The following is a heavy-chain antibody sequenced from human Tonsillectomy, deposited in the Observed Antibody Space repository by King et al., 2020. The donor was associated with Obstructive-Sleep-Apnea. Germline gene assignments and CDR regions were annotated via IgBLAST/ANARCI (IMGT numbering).Heavy chain of an antibody. CDR2: IYYSGST. V-gene: IGHV4-31*01. CDR3: ARVFPYGYYFDY. J-gene: IGHJ4*02. D-gene: IGHD3-10*01. Sequence: QLQESGPGLVKPSQTLSLPCPVSGGSISSGGYYWSWIRQPPGKGLEWIGYIYYSGSTFFNPSLKSQVTISVDTSKNQFSLKLSSVTAADTAVYYCARVFPYGYYFDYWGQGTLVTVSS. CDR1: GGSISSGGYY.